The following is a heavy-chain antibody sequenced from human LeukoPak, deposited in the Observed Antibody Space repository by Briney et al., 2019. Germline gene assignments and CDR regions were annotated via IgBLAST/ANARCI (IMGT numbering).Heavy chain of an antibody. D-gene: IGHD3-16*01. V-gene: IGHV3-21*06. Sequence: GGSLRLSCAASGFTFSDYTMNWVRQAPGKGLEWVSAVSSNSAYIYYADSLRGRFTISRDNAKSLLYLQINSLRADDTAVYYCAREGGRRRASNFDWFDPWGQEPWSPSPQ. J-gene: IGHJ5*02. CDR1: GFTFSDYT. CDR2: VSSNSAYI. CDR3: AREGGRRRASNFDWFDP.